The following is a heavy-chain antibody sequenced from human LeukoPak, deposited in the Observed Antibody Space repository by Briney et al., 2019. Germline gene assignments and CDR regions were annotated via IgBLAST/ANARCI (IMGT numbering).Heavy chain of an antibody. J-gene: IGHJ6*03. V-gene: IGHV3-48*03. CDR2: ISSSGSTI. Sequence: PGGSLRLSCAASGFTFSSYEMNWVRQAPGKGLEWVSDISSSGSTIYYADSVKGRYTSSRDNGKNSLYLEMNNLRAEDTAVYYCAREPYSGYDGGYYYYYYYMDFWGKGTTVTVSS. D-gene: IGHD5-12*01. CDR3: AREPYSGYDGGYYYYYYYMDF. CDR1: GFTFSSYE.